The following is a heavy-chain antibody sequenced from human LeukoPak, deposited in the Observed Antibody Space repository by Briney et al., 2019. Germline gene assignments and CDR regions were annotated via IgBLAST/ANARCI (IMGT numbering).Heavy chain of an antibody. V-gene: IGHV3-7*01. Sequence: GGSLRLSCAASGFTFSDYWMTWVRQAPGKGLEWVANIKQDGSENYYVDSVKGRFTISRENAKNSLYLQMNSLRPEDTAVYYCARGADGFDIWGQGAMVTVSS. CDR3: ARGADGFDI. J-gene: IGHJ3*02. CDR2: IKQDGSEN. CDR1: GFTFSDYW.